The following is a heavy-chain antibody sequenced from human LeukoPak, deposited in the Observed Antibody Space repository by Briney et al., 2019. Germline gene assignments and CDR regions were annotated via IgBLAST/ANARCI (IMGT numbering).Heavy chain of an antibody. Sequence: SETLSLTCTVSGGSISSSNYFWGWIRQPPGKGLEWIGSIHYSGSPYYNPSLKSRVTMSVDTPKNQFSLELSSMTAADTAVYYCARHPMYSTSPSYFDYWGQGTLVTVSS. CDR2: IHYSGSP. CDR1: GGSISSSNYF. V-gene: IGHV4-39*01. J-gene: IGHJ4*02. D-gene: IGHD6-6*01. CDR3: ARHPMYSTSPSYFDY.